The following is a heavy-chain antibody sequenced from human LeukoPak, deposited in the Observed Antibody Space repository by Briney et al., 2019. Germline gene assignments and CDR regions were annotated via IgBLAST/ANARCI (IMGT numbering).Heavy chain of an antibody. Sequence: NPSETLSLTCTVSGGSISSYYWSWIRQPPGKGLEWIGYIYYSGSTNYNPSLKSRVTISIDTSKNQFSLKVTSVTAADTAMYYCARIYSFGIAYYFDYWGQGTLVTVPS. D-gene: IGHD5-18*01. V-gene: IGHV4-59*01. CDR1: GGSISSYY. CDR3: ARIYSFGIAYYFDY. J-gene: IGHJ4*02. CDR2: IYYSGST.